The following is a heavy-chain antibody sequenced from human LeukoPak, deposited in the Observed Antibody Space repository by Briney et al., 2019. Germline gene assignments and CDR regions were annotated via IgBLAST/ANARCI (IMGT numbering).Heavy chain of an antibody. CDR3: ARERSGAAYFDY. CDR2: IYYSGST. J-gene: IGHJ4*02. Sequence: SETLSLTCTVSGGSIGSYYWSWIRQPPGKGLEWIGYIYYSGSTNYNPSLKSRVTISVDTSKSQFSLKLSSVTAADTAVYYCARERSGAAYFDYWGQGILVTVSS. V-gene: IGHV4-59*01. D-gene: IGHD1-26*01. CDR1: GGSIGSYY.